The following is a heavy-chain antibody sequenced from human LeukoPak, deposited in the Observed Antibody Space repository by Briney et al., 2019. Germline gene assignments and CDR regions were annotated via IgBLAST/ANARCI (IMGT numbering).Heavy chain of an antibody. Sequence: GASVKVSCKASGYTFTSYAMHWVRQAPGQRLEWMGWINAGNGNTKYSQKFQGRVTITRDTSASIAYMELSSLRSEDTAVYYCAVLYCSSTSCFDFDYWGQGTLVTVSS. D-gene: IGHD2-2*01. CDR3: AVLYCSSTSCFDFDY. J-gene: IGHJ4*02. CDR2: INAGNGNT. V-gene: IGHV1-3*01. CDR1: GYTFTSYA.